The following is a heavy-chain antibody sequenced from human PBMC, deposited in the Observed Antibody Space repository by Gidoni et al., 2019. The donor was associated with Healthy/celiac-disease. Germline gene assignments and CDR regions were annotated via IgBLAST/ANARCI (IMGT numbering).Heavy chain of an antibody. V-gene: IGHV1-69*01. CDR2: IIPIFGTA. CDR3: ASRWVTTVTTHNPYYYGMDV. CDR1: GGTFSSYA. D-gene: IGHD4-4*01. Sequence: QVQLVQSGAEVKKPGSSVKVSCKASGGTFSSYAISWVRQAPGQGLEWMGGIIPIFGTANYAQKFQGRVTITADESTSTAYMELSSLRSEDTAVYYCASRWVTTVTTHNPYYYGMDVWGQGTTVTVSS. J-gene: IGHJ6*02.